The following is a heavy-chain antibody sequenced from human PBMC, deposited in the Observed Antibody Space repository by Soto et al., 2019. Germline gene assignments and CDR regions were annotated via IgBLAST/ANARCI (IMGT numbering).Heavy chain of an antibody. Sequence: PGESLKISCKGSGYSFTSYWISWVRQMPGKGLEWMGRIDPSDSYTNYSPSFQGHVTISADKSISTAYLQWSSLKASDTAMYYCARQRDCSSTSCYGAYYYYGMDVWGQGTTVTVSS. J-gene: IGHJ6*02. V-gene: IGHV5-10-1*01. CDR2: IDPSDSYT. CDR1: GYSFTSYW. CDR3: ARQRDCSSTSCYGAYYYYGMDV. D-gene: IGHD2-2*01.